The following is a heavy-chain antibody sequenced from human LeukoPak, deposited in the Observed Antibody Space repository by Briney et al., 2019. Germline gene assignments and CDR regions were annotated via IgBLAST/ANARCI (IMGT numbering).Heavy chain of an antibody. D-gene: IGHD4-17*01. Sequence: SETLSLTCAVYGGSFSGYYWSWIRQPPGKGLEWIGSIYYSGSTYYNPSLKSRVTISVDTSKNQFSLKLSSVTAADTAVYYCARLNYGDYADYWGQGTLVTVSS. CDR2: IYYSGST. V-gene: IGHV4-34*01. J-gene: IGHJ4*02. CDR3: ARLNYGDYADY. CDR1: GGSFSGYY.